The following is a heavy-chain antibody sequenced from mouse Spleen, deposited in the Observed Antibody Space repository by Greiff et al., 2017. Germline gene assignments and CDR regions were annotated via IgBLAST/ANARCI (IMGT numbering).Heavy chain of an antibody. V-gene: IGHV5-9-3*01. Sequence: EVQLVESGGGLVKPGGSLKLSCAASGFTFSSYSMSWVRQTPGKRLEWVGTISTGGSYTYYPDSVKGRFTISRDNAKNTLYLQLRSLTSEDTAMYYCARCSYYCNCEGGAMEYWGQGTPVTGSS. D-gene: IGHD2-10*01. CDR3: ARCSYYCNCEGGAMEY. CDR2: ISTGGSYT. CDR1: GFTFSSYS. J-gene: IGHJ4*01.